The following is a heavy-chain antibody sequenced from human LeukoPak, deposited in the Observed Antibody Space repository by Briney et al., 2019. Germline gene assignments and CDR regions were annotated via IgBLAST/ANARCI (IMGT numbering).Heavy chain of an antibody. V-gene: IGHV1-18*01. CDR2: ISAYNGNT. D-gene: IGHD3-22*01. CDR1: GYTFTSYG. Sequence: ASVKVSCKASGYTFTSYGISWVRQAPGQGLEWMGWISAYNGNTNYAQKLQGRVTMTTGTSTSTAYMELRSLRSDDTAVYYRARAYDSSGFNPINWFDPWGQGTLVTVSS. CDR3: ARAYDSSGFNPINWFDP. J-gene: IGHJ5*02.